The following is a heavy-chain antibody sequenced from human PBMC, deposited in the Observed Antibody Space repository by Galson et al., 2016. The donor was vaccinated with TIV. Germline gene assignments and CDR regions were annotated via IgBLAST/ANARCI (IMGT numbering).Heavy chain of an antibody. D-gene: IGHD5-18*01. V-gene: IGHV1-69*13. CDR2: IIPLFDTA. CDR3: ATDRNTAMDTYHYYYGMDV. Sequence: SVKVSCKASGGSFSSYVISWVRQAPGQGLEWMGGIIPLFDTAHYAQKFQGRVTITADESSGTVYMELSSLRSEDTAVYYCATDRNTAMDTYHYYYGMDVWGQGTTVTVSS. J-gene: IGHJ6*02. CDR1: GGSFSSYV.